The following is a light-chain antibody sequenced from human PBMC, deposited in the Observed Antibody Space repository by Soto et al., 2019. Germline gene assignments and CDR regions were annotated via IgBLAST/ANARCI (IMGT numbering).Light chain of an antibody. Sequence: EIVVTQSPATLSVFPGERATLSCRASQSVNTNLAWYQKRPGQPPRLLIYDAFTRATGTPGRFSGSGSGTEFTLTIDSLQSEDFAVYYCLQYNKWPPFTFGPGTKVDIK. V-gene: IGKV3-15*01. J-gene: IGKJ3*01. CDR1: QSVNTN. CDR2: DAF. CDR3: LQYNKWPPFT.